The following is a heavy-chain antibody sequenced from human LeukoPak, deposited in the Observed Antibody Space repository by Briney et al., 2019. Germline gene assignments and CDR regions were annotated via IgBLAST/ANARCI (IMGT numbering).Heavy chain of an antibody. V-gene: IGHV4-39*01. Sequence: RPSETLSLTCTVSGGSISGSSYYWGWIRQPPGKGLEWIGSIYYSGSTYYNPSLKSRVTISVDTSKNQFSLKLSSVTAADTAVYYCARRGSSTRPIDYWGQGTLVTVSS. D-gene: IGHD2-2*01. CDR2: IYYSGST. CDR3: ARRGSSTRPIDY. J-gene: IGHJ4*02. CDR1: GGSISGSSYY.